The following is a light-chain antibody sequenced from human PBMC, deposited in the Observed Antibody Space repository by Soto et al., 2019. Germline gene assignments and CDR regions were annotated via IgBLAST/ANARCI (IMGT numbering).Light chain of an antibody. J-gene: IGLJ1*01. CDR1: SSDVGGFIF. Sequence: QSALTQPASVSGSPGQSITISCTGTSSDVGGFIFVSWYQQHPGRAPKLMIYDVSNRHSGVSNRFSGSKSGNTASLTISGLQADDDADYYCVSYTTSASYVFGTGTKLTVL. V-gene: IGLV2-14*01. CDR3: VSYTTSASYV. CDR2: DVS.